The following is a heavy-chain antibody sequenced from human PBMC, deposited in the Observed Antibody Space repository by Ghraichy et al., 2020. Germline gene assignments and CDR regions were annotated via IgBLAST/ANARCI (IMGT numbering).Heavy chain of an antibody. Sequence: SQTLSLTCTVSGGSISSGDYYWSWIRQPPGKGLEWIGYIYYSGSTYYNPSLKSRVTISVDTSKNQFSLKLSSVTAADTAVYYCARGSQYDYVWGSYRSPGGAFRNPSPYYFDYWGQGTLVTVSS. CDR1: GGSISSGDYY. V-gene: IGHV4-30-4*01. CDR2: IYYSGST. J-gene: IGHJ4*02. CDR3: ARGSQYDYVWGSYRSPGGAFRNPSPYYFDY. D-gene: IGHD3-16*02.